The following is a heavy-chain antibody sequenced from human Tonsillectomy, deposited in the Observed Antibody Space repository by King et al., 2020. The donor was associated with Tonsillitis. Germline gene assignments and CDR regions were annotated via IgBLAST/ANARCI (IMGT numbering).Heavy chain of an antibody. CDR1: GSTVSSNF. D-gene: IGHD3-9*01. J-gene: IGHJ6*03. Sequence: VQLVESGGGLIQPGGSLRLSCAVSGSTVSSNFMSWVRQAPGKGLEWVSFIYTTGRTYYADSVKGRFTISRDNSKNTLYLQMNNLRAEDTAVYYCARDDILTGYYQNYYYYMDVGGKGTTVTVSS. V-gene: IGHV3-53*01. CDR3: ARDDILTGYYQNYYYYMDV. CDR2: IYTTGRT.